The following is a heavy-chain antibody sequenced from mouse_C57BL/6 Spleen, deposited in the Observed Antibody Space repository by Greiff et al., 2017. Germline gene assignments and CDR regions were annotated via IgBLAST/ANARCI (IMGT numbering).Heavy chain of an antibody. CDR3: ARRVIYSNDGGFAY. J-gene: IGHJ3*01. CDR2: IYPSDSET. CDR1: GYTFTSYW. D-gene: IGHD2-5*01. V-gene: IGHV1-61*01. Sequence: QVQLQQPGAELVRPGSSVKLSCKASGYTFTSYWMDWVKQRPGQGLEWIGNIYPSDSETHYNQKFKDKATLTVDKSSSTAYMQLSSLTSEDSAVYYGARRVIYSNDGGFAYWGQGTLVTVSA.